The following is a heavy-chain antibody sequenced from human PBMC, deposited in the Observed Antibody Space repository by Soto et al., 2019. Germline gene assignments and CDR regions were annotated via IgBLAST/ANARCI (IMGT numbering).Heavy chain of an antibody. Sequence: GGSLRLSCAASGFTFSSYGMHWVRQAPGKGLEWVAVIWYDGSNKYYADSVKGRFTISRDNSKNTLYLQMNSLRAEDTAVYCCARDALQWLAYIDYWGQGTLVTVS. D-gene: IGHD6-19*01. CDR3: ARDALQWLAYIDY. CDR1: GFTFSSYG. J-gene: IGHJ4*02. CDR2: IWYDGSNK. V-gene: IGHV3-33*01.